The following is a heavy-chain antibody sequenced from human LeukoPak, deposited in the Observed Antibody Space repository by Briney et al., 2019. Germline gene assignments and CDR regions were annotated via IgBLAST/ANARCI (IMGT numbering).Heavy chain of an antibody. D-gene: IGHD3-22*01. CDR2: IYYSGST. J-gene: IGHJ4*02. Sequence: PSETLSLTCTVSGGSISSYYWSWIRQHPGKGLEWIGYIYYSGSTYYNPSLKSRVTISVDTSKNQFSLKLSSVTAADTAVYYCAREDSSGYYQDYWGQGTLVTVSS. CDR3: AREDSSGYYQDY. V-gene: IGHV4-59*06. CDR1: GGSISSYY.